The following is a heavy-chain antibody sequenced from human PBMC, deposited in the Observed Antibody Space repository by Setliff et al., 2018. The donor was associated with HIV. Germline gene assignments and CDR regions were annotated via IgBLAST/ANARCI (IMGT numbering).Heavy chain of an antibody. Sequence: LSLSCAASGFTFSYYAMHWVRQAPGKGLEWVAVLSDDGSRESYADSMEGRFTISRDNSKNTLYLRMNRLRPEDTAVYYCAKVGGDGRFHYYHMDVWGKGTTVTVSS. D-gene: IGHD2-21*02. V-gene: IGHV3-30*01. CDR3: AKVGGDGRFHYYHMDV. CDR1: GFTFSYYA. J-gene: IGHJ6*03. CDR2: LSDDGSRE.